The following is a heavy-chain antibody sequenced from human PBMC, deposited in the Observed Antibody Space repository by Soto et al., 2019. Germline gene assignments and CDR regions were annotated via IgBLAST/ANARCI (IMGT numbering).Heavy chain of an antibody. CDR2: IIPIFGTA. Sequence: SVKVSCKASGGTFSSYAISWVRQAPGQGLEWMGGIIPIFGTANYAQKFQGRVTITADESTSTAYMELSSLRSEDTAVYYCARDRRGYCISTSCYPGYYGMDVWGQGTTVTVSS. V-gene: IGHV1-69*13. D-gene: IGHD2-2*01. J-gene: IGHJ6*02. CDR1: GGTFSSYA. CDR3: ARDRRGYCISTSCYPGYYGMDV.